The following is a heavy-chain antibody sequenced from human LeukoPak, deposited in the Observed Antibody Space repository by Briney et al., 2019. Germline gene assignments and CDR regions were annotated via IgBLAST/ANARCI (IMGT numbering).Heavy chain of an antibody. V-gene: IGHV3-7*01. CDR2: IKQDGSEK. CDR1: GFTFSSYW. Sequence: GGSLRLSCAASGFTFSSYWVSWVRQAPGKGLEWVANIKQDGSEKYYVDSVKGRFTISRDNAKNSLYLQMNSLRAEDTAVYYCARDVVYYGSGSYDYWGQGTLVTVSS. CDR3: ARDVVYYGSGSYDY. D-gene: IGHD3-10*01. J-gene: IGHJ4*02.